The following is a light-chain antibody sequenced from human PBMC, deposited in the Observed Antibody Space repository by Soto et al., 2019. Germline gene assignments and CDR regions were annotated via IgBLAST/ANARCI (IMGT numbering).Light chain of an antibody. CDR3: CSDAGTSSYL. J-gene: IGLJ1*01. Sequence: QSALTQPASVSGSPGQSITISCTRTNSDLGSFNFVSWYQQHPGKAPKVMIYEVAKRPSGISDRFSSSKSGNTASLTISGLQVEDEADYYCCSDAGTSSYLFGTGTKVTVL. CDR2: EVA. CDR1: NSDLGSFNF. V-gene: IGLV2-23*02.